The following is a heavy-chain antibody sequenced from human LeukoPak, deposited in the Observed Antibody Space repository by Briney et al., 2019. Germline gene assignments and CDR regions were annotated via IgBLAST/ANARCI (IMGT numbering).Heavy chain of an antibody. CDR3: AKDRETTASGTFDY. D-gene: IGHD6-13*01. CDR2: ISDDGSKK. J-gene: IGHJ4*02. CDR1: GFTFSNYG. Sequence: GGSLRLSCATSGFTFSNYGMHYVRQAPGKGLEWVAVISDDGSKKYYADSVNGRFTISRDTSNNTLYLHMNSLRPEDTAVYYCAKDRETTASGTFDYWGQGTLVTVSS. V-gene: IGHV3-30*18.